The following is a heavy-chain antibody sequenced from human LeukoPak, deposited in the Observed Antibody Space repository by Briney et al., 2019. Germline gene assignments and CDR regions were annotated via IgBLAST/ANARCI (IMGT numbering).Heavy chain of an antibody. J-gene: IGHJ4*02. CDR3: TRETYYYSSGSYGYFDY. D-gene: IGHD3-10*01. CDR1: GYTFTDYY. CDR2: INPNSGGT. Sequence: ASVKVSCKASGYTFTDYYMHWVRQAPGQGLEWMGWINPNSGGTNYAQKFQGRVTMTRDTSISTAYMEVSRLRSDDTAVYYCTRETYYYSSGSYGYFDYWGQGTLVTVSS. V-gene: IGHV1-2*02.